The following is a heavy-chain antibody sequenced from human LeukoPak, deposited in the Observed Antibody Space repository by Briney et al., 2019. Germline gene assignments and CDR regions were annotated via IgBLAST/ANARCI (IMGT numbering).Heavy chain of an antibody. CDR2: IKQDGSEK. Sequence: PGGSLRLSCAASRFTFGNYWMSWVRQAPGKGLEWVANIKQDGSEKYYVDSVKGRFTISRDNAKNSLYLQMSSLRAEDTAVYYCSSYGSGSYSWGFDYWGQGTLVTVSS. D-gene: IGHD3-10*01. CDR3: SSYGSGSYSWGFDY. CDR1: RFTFGNYW. V-gene: IGHV3-7*03. J-gene: IGHJ4*02.